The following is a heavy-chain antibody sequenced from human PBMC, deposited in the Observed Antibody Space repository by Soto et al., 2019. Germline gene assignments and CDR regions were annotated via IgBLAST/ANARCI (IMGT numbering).Heavy chain of an antibody. CDR2: INAGNGNT. CDR3: AADPRDSSGYSV. CDR1: GYTFTSYA. D-gene: IGHD3-22*01. V-gene: IGHV1-3*01. J-gene: IGHJ4*02. Sequence: GASVKVSCKASGYTFTSYAMHWVRQAPGQRLEWIGWINAGNGNTKYAQKFQERVTITRDTSTSTAYMELSSLRSEDTAVYYCAADPRDSSGYSVWGQGTLVIVSS.